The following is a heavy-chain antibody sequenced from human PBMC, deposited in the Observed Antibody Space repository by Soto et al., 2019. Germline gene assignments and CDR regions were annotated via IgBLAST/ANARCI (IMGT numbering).Heavy chain of an antibody. CDR2: IDPSDSYT. CDR1: GYSFTRYW. V-gene: IGHV5-10-1*01. Sequence: PGGSLKISCKGSGYSFTRYWVSWVRQMPGKGLEWMGRIDPSDSYTNYSPSFQGHVTISADKSISTAYLQWSSLKASDTAMYYCARHDRRDGYNWFDYWGQGTLVTVSS. J-gene: IGHJ4*02. CDR3: ARHDRRDGYNWFDY. D-gene: IGHD5-12*01.